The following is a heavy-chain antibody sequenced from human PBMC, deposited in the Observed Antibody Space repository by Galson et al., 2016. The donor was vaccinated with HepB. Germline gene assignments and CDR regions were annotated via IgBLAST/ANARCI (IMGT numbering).Heavy chain of an antibody. CDR1: EGSMSDYF. D-gene: IGHD2-2*01. V-gene: IGHV4-4*07. CDR3: AMEGVPAETYYSNGLDV. J-gene: IGHJ6*02. Sequence: SETLSLTCTVSEGSMSDYFWSWIRPPAGKGLEWIGRIYSSGTSNYNPSLKSRVTMSLDTSKNQFSLKLTSVTATDTAIYYGAMEGVPAETYYSNGLDVWGQGTTVTVSS. CDR2: IYSSGTS.